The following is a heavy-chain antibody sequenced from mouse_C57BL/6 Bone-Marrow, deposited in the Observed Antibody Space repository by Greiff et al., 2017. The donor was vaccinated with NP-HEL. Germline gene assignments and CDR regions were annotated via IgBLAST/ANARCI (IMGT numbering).Heavy chain of an antibody. CDR1: GYSITSDY. CDR3: ASGRNHFDY. J-gene: IGHJ2*01. Sequence: EVMLVESGPGLAKPSQSLSLTCSVTGYSITSDYWNWIRKFPGNKLEYMGYISYSGSTYYYPSLNSRMAITRDTSKNQYYLQLNSVTTDDTATYYCASGRNHFDYWGQGTTLTVSS. V-gene: IGHV3-8*01. CDR2: ISYSGST.